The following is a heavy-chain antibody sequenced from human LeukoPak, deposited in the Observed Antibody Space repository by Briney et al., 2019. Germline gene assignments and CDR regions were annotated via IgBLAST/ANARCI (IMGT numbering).Heavy chain of an antibody. CDR1: GGTFSSYA. J-gene: IGHJ5*02. D-gene: IGHD3-3*01. CDR2: IIPIFGTA. V-gene: IGHV1-69*05. CDR3: ARDQNTIFGVVTRQDGHWFDP. Sequence: GASVKVSCKASGGTFSSYAISWVRQAPGQGLEWMGGIIPIFGTANYAQKFQGRVTITTDESTSTAYMELSSLRSEDTAVYYCARDQNTIFGVVTRQDGHWFDPWGQGTLVTVSS.